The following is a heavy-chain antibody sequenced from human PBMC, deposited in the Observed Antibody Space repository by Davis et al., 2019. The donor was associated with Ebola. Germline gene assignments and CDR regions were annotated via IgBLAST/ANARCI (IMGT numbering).Heavy chain of an antibody. Sequence: GESLKISCAASGFTFSSYWMHRVRQAPGQGLVWVSRINSDGSSTSYADSVKGRFTISRDNSKNTLYLQMNSLSAEETDVYYCAKADSSGYYMGFDYWGQGTLVTVSS. CDR3: AKADSSGYYMGFDY. D-gene: IGHD3-22*01. CDR1: GFTFSSYW. V-gene: IGHV3-74*01. J-gene: IGHJ4*02. CDR2: INSDGSST.